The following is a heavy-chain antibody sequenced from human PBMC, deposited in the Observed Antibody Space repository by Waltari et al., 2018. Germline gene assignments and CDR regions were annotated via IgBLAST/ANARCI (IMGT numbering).Heavy chain of an antibody. J-gene: IGHJ6*03. CDR1: GFAFSSYG. V-gene: IGHV3-33*01. Sequence: HVQLVVSGGCVVQPGRSLRLACAASGFAFSSYGMHWVRQASGKRLVRVAVIWYDGSNKYYADSVKGRFTISRDNSKNTLYLQMNSLRAEDTAVYYCARHPTSIVGAAYYYYMDVWGKGTTVTVSS. CDR3: ARHPTSIVGAAYYYYMDV. D-gene: IGHD1-26*01. CDR2: IWYDGSNK.